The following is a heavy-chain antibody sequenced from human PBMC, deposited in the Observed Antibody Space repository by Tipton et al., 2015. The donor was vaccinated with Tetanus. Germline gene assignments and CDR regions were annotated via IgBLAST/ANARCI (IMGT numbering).Heavy chain of an antibody. CDR1: GFTFDDYT. J-gene: IGHJ4*02. Sequence: SLRLSCVASGFTFDDYTMHWVRQAPGKGLEWVSSVSWNSGTIGYADPVQGRITISRDNARNSLYLQMDSLRTEDTALYYCAREPISSGRLDYWGQGTLVTVSS. CDR3: AREPISSGRLDY. V-gene: IGHV3-9*01. D-gene: IGHD6-19*01. CDR2: VSWNSGTI.